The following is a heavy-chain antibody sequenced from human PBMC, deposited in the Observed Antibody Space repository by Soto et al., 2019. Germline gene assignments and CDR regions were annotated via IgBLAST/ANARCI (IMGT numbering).Heavy chain of an antibody. CDR1: GGSISSSNW. V-gene: IGHV4-4*02. CDR3: XRVLRYFDWLLSNWFDP. D-gene: IGHD3-9*01. Sequence: PSETLSLTCAVSGGSISSSNWWSWVRQPPGKGLEWIGEIYHSGSTNYNPSLKSRVTISVDKSKNQFSLKLSSVTAADTAVYYCXRVLRYFDWLLSNWFDPWGQGTLVTVSS. J-gene: IGHJ5*02. CDR2: IYHSGST.